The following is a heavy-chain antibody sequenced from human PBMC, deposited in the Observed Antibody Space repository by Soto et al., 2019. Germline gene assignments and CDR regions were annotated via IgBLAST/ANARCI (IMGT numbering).Heavy chain of an antibody. J-gene: IGHJ4*02. CDR2: ITDSSDTV. CDR3: ARDFGHGYYLDY. V-gene: IGHV3-48*02. Sequence: GSLRLSCVASGFSFSNYNMNCFRQAPGKGLEWVSYITDSSDTVHYADSVRGRFTISRDNAESSLYLQMNSLRDEDTAVYFCARDFGHGYYLDYWGRGTLVTISS. D-gene: IGHD3-3*01. CDR1: GFSFSNYN.